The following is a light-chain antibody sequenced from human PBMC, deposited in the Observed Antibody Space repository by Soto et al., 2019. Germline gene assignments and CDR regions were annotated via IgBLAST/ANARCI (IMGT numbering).Light chain of an antibody. V-gene: IGLV2-14*01. CDR2: DVS. Sequence: QSALTQPASVSGSPGQSITISCTGTSSDVGGYNYVSWYQQHPGKAPKLMIYDVSNRPSGVSNRFSGSKSGNTASLTISGVQAEDEADYYCISYTSSSTLYVFGTGTKVTVL. J-gene: IGLJ1*01. CDR3: ISYTSSSTLYV. CDR1: SSDVGGYNY.